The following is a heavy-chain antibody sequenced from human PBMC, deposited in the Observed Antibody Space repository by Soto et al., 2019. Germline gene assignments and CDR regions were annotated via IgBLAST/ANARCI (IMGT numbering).Heavy chain of an antibody. V-gene: IGHV3-11*01. Sequence: PGGSLRLSCAASGFNSRDYYMNWIRQVPGTGLEWLSYIRGSGFTTDYADSVKGRVTASRDNTRNSVYLQMDNLRADDTAVYYCARGDPIANWFDSWGQGTLVTVSS. D-gene: IGHD6-13*01. CDR1: GFNSRDYY. J-gene: IGHJ5*01. CDR2: IRGSGFTT. CDR3: ARGDPIANWFDS.